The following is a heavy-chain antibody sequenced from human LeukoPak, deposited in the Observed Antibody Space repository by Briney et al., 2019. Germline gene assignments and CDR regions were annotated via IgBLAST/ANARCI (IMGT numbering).Heavy chain of an antibody. J-gene: IGHJ5*02. Sequence: GASVKVSCKASGYTFTSYHMHWVRQAPGQGLEWMGKINLSGGSTTYAQKFQGRVTMTTDTSTSTAYMELRSLRSDDTAVYYCARELKSDYYDSSGYYDAWGQGTLVTVSS. CDR3: ARELKSDYYDSSGYYDA. CDR1: GYTFTSYH. D-gene: IGHD3-22*01. V-gene: IGHV1-46*01. CDR2: INLSGGST.